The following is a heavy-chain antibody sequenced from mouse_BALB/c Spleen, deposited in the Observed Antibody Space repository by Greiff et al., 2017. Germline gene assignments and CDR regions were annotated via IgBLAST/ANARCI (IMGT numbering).Heavy chain of an antibody. J-gene: IGHJ4*01. CDR2: IWSGGST. CDR3: DREGYYGSRPYYYAMDY. Sequence: QVQLQQSGPGLVQPSQSLSITCTVSGFSLTSYGVYRFRQSLGKGLVWLGVIWSGGSTDYNAAFISRLSISKDNSKSQVFFKMNSLQADDTAIYYCDREGYYGSRPYYYAMDYWGQGTSVTVSA. CDR1: GFSLTSYG. D-gene: IGHD1-1*01. V-gene: IGHV2-4-1*01.